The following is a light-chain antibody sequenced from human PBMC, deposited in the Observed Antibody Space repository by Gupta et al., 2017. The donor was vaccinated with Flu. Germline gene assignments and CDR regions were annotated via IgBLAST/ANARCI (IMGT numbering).Light chain of an antibody. CDR3: ISYTSSNTFV. CDR2: DVS. J-gene: IGLJ1*01. V-gene: IGLV2-14*01. Sequence: SALTQPASVSGSPGQAITISCSGITSDVSGYDFVSWYQHYPGKAPNLMISDVSTRPAGVANRLSGSKSGNTASLTISVLKAEEADDYYCISYTSSNTFVFGTGTKVTVL. CDR1: TSDVSGYDF.